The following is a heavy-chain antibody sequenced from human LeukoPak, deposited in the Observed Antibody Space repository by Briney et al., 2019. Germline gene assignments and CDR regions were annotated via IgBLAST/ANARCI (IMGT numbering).Heavy chain of an antibody. J-gene: IGHJ6*02. CDR3: ARDRSVVVPAARRGYYYYGMDV. Sequence: ASVEVSCKASGYTFTGYYMHWVRQAPGQGLEWMGWINPNSGGTNYAQKFQGWVTMTRDTSVSTAYMELSRLRSDDTAVYYCARDRSVVVPAARRGYYYYGMDVWGQGTTVTVSS. V-gene: IGHV1-2*04. CDR1: GYTFTGYY. D-gene: IGHD2-2*01. CDR2: INPNSGGT.